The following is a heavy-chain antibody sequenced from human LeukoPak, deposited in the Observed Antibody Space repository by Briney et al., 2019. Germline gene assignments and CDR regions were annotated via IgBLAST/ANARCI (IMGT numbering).Heavy chain of an antibody. CDR3: ARQREAYYYYMDV. J-gene: IGHJ6*03. CDR2: IYYSGST. Sequence: SETLSLTCTVSGGSISSSSYYWGWIRQPPGKGLEWIGSIYYSGSTYYNPSLKSRVTISVDTSKNQFSLKLSSVTAADAAVYYCARQREAYYYYMDVWGKGTTVTVSS. D-gene: IGHD1-26*01. V-gene: IGHV4-39*01. CDR1: GGSISSSSYY.